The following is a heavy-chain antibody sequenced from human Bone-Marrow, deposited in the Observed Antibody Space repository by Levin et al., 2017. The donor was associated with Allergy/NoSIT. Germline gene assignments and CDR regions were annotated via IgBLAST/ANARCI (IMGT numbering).Heavy chain of an antibody. Sequence: GGSLRLSCAASGFTFSPYYMHWVRQAPGKGLAWVSNIHSDTSITNYADSVKGRFTISRDNAKNTLYLQMNSLRAEDTAVYYCARGGCSSTSCLDSWGQGTLVTVSS. J-gene: IGHJ4*02. CDR1: GFTFSPYY. D-gene: IGHD2-2*01. V-gene: IGHV3-74*01. CDR2: IHSDTSIT. CDR3: ARGGCSSTSCLDS.